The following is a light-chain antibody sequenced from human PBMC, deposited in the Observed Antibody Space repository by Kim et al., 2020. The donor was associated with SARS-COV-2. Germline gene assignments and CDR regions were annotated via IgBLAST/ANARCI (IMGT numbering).Light chain of an antibody. CDR3: QQVKTFPRT. V-gene: IGKV1-9*01. CDR1: QDISPY. Sequence: DIQLTQSPSFLSASVGDRVTFTCRASQDISPYVARYQQKPGKAPKLLIYASSTLQSGVPSRFSGGGSGTEFTLTISSLQPDDFATYYCQQVKTFPRTFGQGTKLEI. J-gene: IGKJ2*01. CDR2: ASS.